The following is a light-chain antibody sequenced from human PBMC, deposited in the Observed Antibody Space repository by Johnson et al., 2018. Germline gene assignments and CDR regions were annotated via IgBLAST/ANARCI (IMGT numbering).Light chain of an antibody. CDR3: GTWDSSLSAGNV. CDR2: ENN. Sequence: QSVLTQPPSVSAAPGQKVTISCSGSSSNIGNNYVSWYQQLPGTAPKLLIYENNKRPSGIPYRISGSKSGTSATLGITGLTTGDEADYYCGTWDSSLSAGNVLGTVTKVTVL. J-gene: IGLJ1*01. CDR1: SSNIGNNY. V-gene: IGLV1-51*02.